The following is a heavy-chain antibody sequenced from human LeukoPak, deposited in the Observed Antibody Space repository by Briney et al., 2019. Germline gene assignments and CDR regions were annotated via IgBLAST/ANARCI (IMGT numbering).Heavy chain of an antibody. D-gene: IGHD2-15*01. CDR3: AKGWYPYYFDY. CDR2: ISYDGSNK. Sequence: GGSLRLSCAASGFTFSSYGMHWVRQAPGKGLEWVAVISYDGSNKYYADSVKGRFTISRDNSKNTLYLQMNSLRAEDTAVYYCAKGWYPYYFDYWGQGTLVTVSS. CDR1: GFTFSSYG. J-gene: IGHJ4*02. V-gene: IGHV3-30*18.